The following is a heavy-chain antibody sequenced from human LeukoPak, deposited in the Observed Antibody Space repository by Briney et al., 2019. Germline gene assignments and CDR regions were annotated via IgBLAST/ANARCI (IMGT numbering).Heavy chain of an antibody. V-gene: IGHV4-39*01. Sequence: TSETLSLTCTVSGGFISSGRYYWGWIRQPPGKGLEWIGSLQYSGTTYSNPSLKSRGTISVDTSTNKFSLRLTSVTAADTAVYYCARPGGGNSPWGQGTLVTVSS. CDR3: ARPGGGNSP. CDR2: LQYSGTT. CDR1: GGFISSGRYY. D-gene: IGHD4-23*01. J-gene: IGHJ5*02.